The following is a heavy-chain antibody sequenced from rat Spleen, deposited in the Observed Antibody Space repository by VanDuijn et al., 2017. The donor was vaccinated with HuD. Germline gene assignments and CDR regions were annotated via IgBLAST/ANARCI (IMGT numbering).Heavy chain of an antibody. D-gene: IGHD1-11*01. J-gene: IGHJ2*01. CDR2: MWSGGST. V-gene: IGHV2S63*01. CDR3: TRDGGGSSGFDY. Sequence: EVQLKESGPGLVQPSQTLSLTCTVSGFSLTDYSVHWVRQPPGKGLEWLGVMWSGGSTAYNSALKSRLSISRDTSKSQDFLKMNSLQTEDTAIYYCTRDGGGSSGFDYWGQGVMVTVSS. CDR1: GFSLTDYS.